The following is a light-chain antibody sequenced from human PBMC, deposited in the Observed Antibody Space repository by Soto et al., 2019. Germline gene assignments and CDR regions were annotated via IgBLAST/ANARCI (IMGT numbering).Light chain of an antibody. CDR3: QQSSNWPPIT. J-gene: IGKJ5*01. Sequence: DIQMTHSLCSLSASVGDTVTITCRASQGISNYLAWYQQKPGKVPKLLIYAASTLQSGVPSRFSGSGSGTDFTPTISSLEPEDFAVYYCQQSSNWPPITCGQGTRLEIK. V-gene: IGKV1-27*01. CDR2: AAS. CDR1: QGISNY.